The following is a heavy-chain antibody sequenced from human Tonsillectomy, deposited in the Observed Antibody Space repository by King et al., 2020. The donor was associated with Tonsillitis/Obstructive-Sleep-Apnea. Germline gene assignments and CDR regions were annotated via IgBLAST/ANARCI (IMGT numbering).Heavy chain of an antibody. CDR2: IFSNDEK. CDR3: ARMGSYYYMDV. CDR1: GFSLSNARMG. V-gene: IGHV2-26*01. Sequence: VTLQESGPVLVKPPETLTLTCTVSGFSLSNARMGVSWIRQPPGQALEWLAHIFSNDEKSYSTSLKSRLTISKDTSKSQVVLAMTNMDPVDTATYHCARMGSYYYMDVWGKGTTVTVSS. J-gene: IGHJ6*03.